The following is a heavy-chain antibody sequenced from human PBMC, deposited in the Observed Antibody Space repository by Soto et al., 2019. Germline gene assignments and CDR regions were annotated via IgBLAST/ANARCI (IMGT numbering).Heavy chain of an antibody. CDR2: IIPIFGTA. Sequence: QVQLVQSGAEVKKPWSSVKVSCKASGCTFSSYAISWVRQAPGQGLEWMGGIIPIFGTANYAQKFQGRVTITADKSTSTAYMELSSLRSEDTAVYYCAVPSSRGQYYYGMDVWGQGTTVTVSS. V-gene: IGHV1-69*06. D-gene: IGHD5-12*01. CDR3: AVPSSRGQYYYGMDV. CDR1: GCTFSSYA. J-gene: IGHJ6*02.